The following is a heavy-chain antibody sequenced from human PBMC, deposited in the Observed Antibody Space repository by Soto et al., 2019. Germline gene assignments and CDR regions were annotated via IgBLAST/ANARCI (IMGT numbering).Heavy chain of an antibody. V-gene: IGHV3-9*01. Sequence: GGSLRLSCAASGFTFDDYAMHWVRQAPGKGLEWVSGISWSSVSIGYADSVKGRFTISRDNAKNSLYLQMNSLRAEDTALYYCAKVPGLRYSSGWDYFDYWGQGTLVTVSS. CDR2: ISWSSVSI. J-gene: IGHJ4*02. CDR1: GFTFDDYA. D-gene: IGHD6-19*01. CDR3: AKVPGLRYSSGWDYFDY.